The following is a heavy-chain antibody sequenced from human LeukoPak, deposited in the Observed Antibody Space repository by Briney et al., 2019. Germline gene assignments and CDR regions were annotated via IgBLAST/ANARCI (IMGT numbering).Heavy chain of an antibody. V-gene: IGHV3-11*04. D-gene: IGHD2-21*02. CDR1: GFTFSGYF. CDR3: ARPAYCGGNCYYFPDY. Sequence: GGSLRLSCAASGFTFSGYFMSWIRQAPGKGLEWLSHISSSGTGYYTDSVKGRATISRDNAKNSLYLQMNSLRAEDTAVYYCARPAYCGGNCYYFPDYWGQGTLVTVSS. J-gene: IGHJ4*02. CDR2: ISSSGTG.